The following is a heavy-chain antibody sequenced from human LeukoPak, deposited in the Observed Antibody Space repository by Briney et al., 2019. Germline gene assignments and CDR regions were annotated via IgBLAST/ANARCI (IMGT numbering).Heavy chain of an antibody. CDR3: ARGGTFGVDISYY. CDR1: GFTFSTYS. D-gene: IGHD3-3*01. CDR2: ISSSSRNT. V-gene: IGHV3-21*01. Sequence: PGGSLRLSCAVSGFTFSTYSMTWVRQAPGKGLEWVSSISSSSRNTYYADSVRGRFTISRDNAKNSLYLQMNSLRAEDTAVYYCARGGTFGVDISYYWGQGTLVTVSS. J-gene: IGHJ4*02.